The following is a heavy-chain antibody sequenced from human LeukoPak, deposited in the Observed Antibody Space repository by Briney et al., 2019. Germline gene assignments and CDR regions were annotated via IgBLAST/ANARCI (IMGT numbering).Heavy chain of an antibody. Sequence: ASLKVSSEASGYTFTSYDINWVRPAPGQGLGWMGWMNPNSGNTGYAQKFQGRVTMTRNTSISTAYMELSSLRSEDTAVYYCARTAYCGGDCYSDWFDPWGQGTLVTVSS. D-gene: IGHD2-21*02. CDR3: ARTAYCGGDCYSDWFDP. CDR2: MNPNSGNT. CDR1: GYTFTSYD. J-gene: IGHJ5*02. V-gene: IGHV1-8*01.